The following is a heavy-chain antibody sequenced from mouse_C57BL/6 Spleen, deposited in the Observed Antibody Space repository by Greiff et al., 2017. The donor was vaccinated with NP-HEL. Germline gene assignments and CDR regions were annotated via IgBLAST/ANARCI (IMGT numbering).Heavy chain of an antibody. V-gene: IGHV1-59*01. D-gene: IGHD2-1*01. CDR1: GYTFTSYW. CDR2: IDPSDSYT. Sequence: QVQLQQPGAELVRPGTSVKLSCKASGYTFTSYWMHWVKQRPGQGLEWIGVIDPSDSYTNYNQKFKGKATLTVDTSSSTAYMQLSSLTSEDSAVYYCAEGGNVNYWGQGTTLKVSS. CDR3: AEGGNVNY. J-gene: IGHJ2*01.